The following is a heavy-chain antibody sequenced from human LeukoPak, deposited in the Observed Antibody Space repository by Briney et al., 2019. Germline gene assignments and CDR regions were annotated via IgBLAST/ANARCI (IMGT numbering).Heavy chain of an antibody. CDR2: IYYSGST. D-gene: IGHD2-15*01. Sequence: SQTLSLTCTVSGGSISSGDYYWSWIRQPPGKGLEWIGYIYYSGSTYYNPSLKSRVTISVDTSKNQFSLKLSSVTAADTAVYYCARAPGYEASFTADYWGQGTLVTVSS. V-gene: IGHV4-30-4*08. J-gene: IGHJ4*02. CDR1: GGSISSGDYY. CDR3: ARAPGYEASFTADY.